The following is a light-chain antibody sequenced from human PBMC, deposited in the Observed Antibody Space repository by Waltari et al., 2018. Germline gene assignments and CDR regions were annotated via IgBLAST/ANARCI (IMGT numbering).Light chain of an antibody. J-gene: IGKJ4*02. CDR3: QQSYSTPPT. CDR2: AAS. V-gene: IGKV1-39*01. CDR1: QSISSY. Sequence: DIQMTQSPSSLSASVGDRVPLTFRASQSISSYLNWYQQKPGKAPKLLIYAASSLQSGVPSRFSGSGSGTDFTLTISSLQPEDFATYYCQQSYSTPPTFGGGTKVEIK.